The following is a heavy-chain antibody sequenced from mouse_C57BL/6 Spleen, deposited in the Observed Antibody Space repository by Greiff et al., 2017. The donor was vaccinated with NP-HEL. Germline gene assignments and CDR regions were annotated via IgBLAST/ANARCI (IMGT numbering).Heavy chain of an antibody. CDR2: ISSGSSTI. Sequence: EVKLMESGGGLVKPGGSLKLSCAASGFTFSDYGMHWVRQAPEKGLEWVAYISSGSSTIYYADTVKGRFTITRDNAKNTLFLQMTSLMSEDTAMYYCARDPSPGYFDYWGQGTTLTVSS. CDR1: GFTFSDYG. J-gene: IGHJ2*01. V-gene: IGHV5-17*01. CDR3: ARDPSPGYFDY.